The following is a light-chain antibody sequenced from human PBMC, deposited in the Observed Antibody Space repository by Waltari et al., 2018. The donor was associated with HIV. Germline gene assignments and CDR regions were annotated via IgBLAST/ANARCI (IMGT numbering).Light chain of an antibody. CDR3: CSFAGDKDGQLSKYV. V-gene: IGLV2-23*02. CDR2: EVN. CDR1: RGDGGRHNV. J-gene: IGLJ1*01. Sequence: QSALTQPASVSGSLGQSVRISCTGTRGDGGRHNVVSWDKIEPGKGPKLLIFEVNKRPSGISSRFSGSRSGNTASLTISGLQVDDEADYFCCSFAGDKDGQLSKYVFGTGTTVTV.